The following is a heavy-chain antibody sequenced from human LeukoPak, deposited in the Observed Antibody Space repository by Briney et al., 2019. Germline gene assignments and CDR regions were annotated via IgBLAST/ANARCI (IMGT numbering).Heavy chain of an antibody. J-gene: IGHJ4*02. Sequence: GGSLRLSCAASGFTFSSYGMHWVRQAPGKGLEWVAVISCDGSNKYYVDSVKGRFTISRDNSKNTLSLQMNSLRTEDTAVYYCAKDLERHIVVVTASAVDYWGQGTLVTVSS. V-gene: IGHV3-30*18. CDR3: AKDLERHIVVVTASAVDY. CDR1: GFTFSSYG. D-gene: IGHD2-21*02. CDR2: ISCDGSNK.